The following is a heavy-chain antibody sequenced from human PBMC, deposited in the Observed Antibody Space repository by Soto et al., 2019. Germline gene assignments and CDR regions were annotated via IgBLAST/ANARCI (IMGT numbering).Heavy chain of an antibody. CDR3: ARQRTSVVTQAYFDS. D-gene: IGHD2-21*02. J-gene: IGHJ4*02. V-gene: IGHV4-39*01. Sequence: SATLSITCTVTGDSINNRSYYWGWIRQPPGKGLEWIGSIYYSGSTYNNPSLKSRVSMSVDTSKNQFSLKLRSVTAADTALYYCARQRTSVVTQAYFDSWGQGSLVTVSS. CDR1: GDSINNRSYY. CDR2: IYYSGST.